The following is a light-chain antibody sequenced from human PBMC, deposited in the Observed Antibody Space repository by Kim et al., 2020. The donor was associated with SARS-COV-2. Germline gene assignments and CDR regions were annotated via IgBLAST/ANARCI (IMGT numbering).Light chain of an antibody. CDR1: QSISNW. V-gene: IGKV1-5*03. J-gene: IGKJ4*01. CDR2: KAS. Sequence: IQMTQSPSTLSASVGDRVTITCRASQSISNWLAWYQQKPGKAPKLLIYKASNLQSGVPSRFSGSESGTEFSLTISSLQPDDFATYYCQQYNTYPLTFGGGTKVDIK. CDR3: QQYNTYPLT.